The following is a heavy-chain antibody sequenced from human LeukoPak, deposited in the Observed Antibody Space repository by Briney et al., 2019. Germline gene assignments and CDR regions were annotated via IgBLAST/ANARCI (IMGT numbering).Heavy chain of an antibody. J-gene: IGHJ5*02. CDR1: GGSISSYY. Sequence: SETLSLTCTVSGGSISSYYWSWIRQSPGKGLEWIGYISYNGNTIYNPSLKSRVTISLPTSKNQFSLKLTSVTAADTAVYYCARGEYYYGSGRYFPFDPWGQGTRVIVSS. CDR3: ARGEYYYGSGRYFPFDP. CDR2: ISYNGNT. D-gene: IGHD3-10*01. V-gene: IGHV4-59*01.